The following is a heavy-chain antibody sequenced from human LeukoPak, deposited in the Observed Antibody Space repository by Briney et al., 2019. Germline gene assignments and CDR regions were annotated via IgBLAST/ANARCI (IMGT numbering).Heavy chain of an antibody. CDR2: IDWKGRPT. Sequence: PGGSLRLSCAASGFSFDGYDMAWLRQAPGKGLEWVSDIDWKGRPTSYADSVKGRFTISRDNAKTSLYLQMNSLRAEDTAVYYCARDLSGVAGYTYGRGIDYWGQGTLVTVSS. V-gene: IGHV3-20*04. D-gene: IGHD5-18*01. CDR3: ARDLSGVAGYTYGRGIDY. CDR1: GFSFDGYD. J-gene: IGHJ4*02.